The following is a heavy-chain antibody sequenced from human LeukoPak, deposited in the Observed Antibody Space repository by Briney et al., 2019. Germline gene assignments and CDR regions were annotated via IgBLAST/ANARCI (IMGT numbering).Heavy chain of an antibody. Sequence: SETLSLTCAVYGGSFSGYYWSLIRQPPGKGLEWIGEINHSGSTNYNPSLKSRVTISVDTSKNQFSLKLSSVTAADTAVYYCARGHWYFDLWGRGTLVTVSS. CDR2: INHSGST. V-gene: IGHV4-34*01. CDR1: GGSFSGYY. J-gene: IGHJ2*01. CDR3: ARGHWYFDL.